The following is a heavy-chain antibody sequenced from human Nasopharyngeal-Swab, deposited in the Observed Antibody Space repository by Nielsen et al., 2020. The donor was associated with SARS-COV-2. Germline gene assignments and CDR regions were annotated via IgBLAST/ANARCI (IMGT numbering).Heavy chain of an antibody. V-gene: IGHV3-23*01. J-gene: IGHJ4*01. Sequence: GVLKISCAASGFTFSSSAISWVRQVPGMGLEWVSVIGAAGNKIYADSVKGRFTISRDNSKNMVYLQMDSLRAEDTAVYYCAKYFGSGAYEAFCDCWGHGALVTVSS. CDR3: AKYFGSGAYEAFCDC. CDR1: GFTFSSSA. D-gene: IGHD3-3*01. CDR2: IGAAGNK.